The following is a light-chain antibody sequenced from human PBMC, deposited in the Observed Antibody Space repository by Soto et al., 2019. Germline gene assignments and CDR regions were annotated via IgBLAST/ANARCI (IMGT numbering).Light chain of an antibody. CDR3: LQDHNYPLT. Sequence: AIQMAQSPSSLSDSVGDRVTITCRASQGIGNDVGWFQQKPGKAPKLLIYAAATLQSGVPSRFSGSRSGTDFTLTISSLQPEDFATYYCLQDHNYPLTFGGGTKVEIK. CDR2: AAA. J-gene: IGKJ4*01. V-gene: IGKV1-6*02. CDR1: QGIGND.